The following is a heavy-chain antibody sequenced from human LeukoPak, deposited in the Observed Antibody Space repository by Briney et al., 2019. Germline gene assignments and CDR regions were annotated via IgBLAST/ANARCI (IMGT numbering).Heavy chain of an antibody. D-gene: IGHD2-2*01. J-gene: IGHJ6*02. CDR3: TTCLNGAGQPVAIYYYGMDV. Sequence: ASVKVSCKVSGYTLTEMSIHWVRQAPVGALEWMGGFDPEDGETVYAPKFQGRVTMTEDTSADTAYMELSSLRSEETAVYYCTTCLNGAGQPVAIYYYGMDVWGQGTTVTVSS. CDR1: GYTLTEMS. V-gene: IGHV1-24*01. CDR2: FDPEDGET.